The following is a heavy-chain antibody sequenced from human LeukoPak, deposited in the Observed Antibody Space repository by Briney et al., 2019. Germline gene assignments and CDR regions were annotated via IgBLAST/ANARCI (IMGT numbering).Heavy chain of an antibody. V-gene: IGHV3-20*04. CDR3: AKAPGCSGGSCYRWFDP. CDR2: IHWNGGRT. CDR1: GFTFDNYG. Sequence: TGGSLRLSCAASGFTFDNYGINWVRHAPGKGLEWVSRIHWNGGRTGYADSVKGRFTISRDNSKNTLYLQMNSLRAEDTAVYYCAKAPGCSGGSCYRWFDPWGQGTLVTVSS. J-gene: IGHJ5*02. D-gene: IGHD2-15*01.